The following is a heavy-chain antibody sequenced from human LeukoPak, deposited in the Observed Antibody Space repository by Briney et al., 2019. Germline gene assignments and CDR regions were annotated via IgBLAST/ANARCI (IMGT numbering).Heavy chain of an antibody. V-gene: IGHV4-39*01. J-gene: IGHJ4*02. D-gene: IGHD6-19*01. CDR3: ARHPINIAVAGTYSDY. Sequence: PSETLSLTCTVSGGSTSSSSYYWGWIRQPPGKGLEWIGSIYYSGSTYYNPSLKSRVTISVDTSKNQFSLKLSSVTAADTAVYYCARHPINIAVAGTYSDYWGQGTLVTVSS. CDR2: IYYSGST. CDR1: GGSTSSSSYY.